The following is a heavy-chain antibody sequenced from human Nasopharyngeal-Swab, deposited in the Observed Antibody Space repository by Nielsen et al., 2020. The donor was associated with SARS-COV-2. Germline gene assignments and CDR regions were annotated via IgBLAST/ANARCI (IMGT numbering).Heavy chain of an antibody. D-gene: IGHD4-17*01. Sequence: GESLKISCAASGFTFSSYAMSWVRQTPGKGLEWVSSITDAGGRTHYADSVKGRFTISRDNPKNTLYVQMNSLRVEDTAIYYCAKGDFGDYTGNWFDPWGQGTLVTVSS. CDR3: AKGDFGDYTGNWFDP. CDR2: ITDAGGRT. V-gene: IGHV3-23*01. CDR1: GFTFSSYA. J-gene: IGHJ5*02.